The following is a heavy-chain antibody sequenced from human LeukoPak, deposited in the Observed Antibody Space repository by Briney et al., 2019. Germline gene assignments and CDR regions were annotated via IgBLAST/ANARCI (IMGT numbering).Heavy chain of an antibody. D-gene: IGHD6-19*01. V-gene: IGHV5-51*01. Sequence: PGESLKISCKGSGYSFISCWIGWVRQMPGKGLEWMGIIYLGDSDTRYSPSFQGQVTISADKSISTAYLQWSSLKASDTAMYYCARHPSYTSGWPLDYWGQGTLVTVSS. CDR2: IYLGDSDT. CDR3: ARHPSYTSGWPLDY. CDR1: GYSFISCW. J-gene: IGHJ4*02.